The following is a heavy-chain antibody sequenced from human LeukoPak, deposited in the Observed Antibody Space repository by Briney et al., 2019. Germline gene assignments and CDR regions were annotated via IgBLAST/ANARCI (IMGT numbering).Heavy chain of an antibody. Sequence: ASVKVSCEASGYTFTSYGISWVRQAPGQGLEWMGWISAYNGNTNYAQKLQGRVTMTTDTSTSTAYMELRSLRSDDTAVYYCARTYVDYYDSSGSDYWGQGTLVTVSS. CDR1: GYTFTSYG. CDR3: ARTYVDYYDSSGSDY. V-gene: IGHV1-18*01. CDR2: ISAYNGNT. J-gene: IGHJ4*02. D-gene: IGHD3-22*01.